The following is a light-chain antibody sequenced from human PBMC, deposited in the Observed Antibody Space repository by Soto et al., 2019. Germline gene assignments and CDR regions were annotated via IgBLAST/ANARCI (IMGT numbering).Light chain of an antibody. CDR1: QSISNY. Sequence: DMEMTQSPSSLSASVGDRVTITCRESQSISNYLNWYQHKPGKVPKLLIYAASSLQSGVPTRFSGSGSGTDFTLTINSLQPEDFATYYCQKSYGTPLTFGGGTKIEIK. CDR2: AAS. CDR3: QKSYGTPLT. V-gene: IGKV1-39*01. J-gene: IGKJ4*01.